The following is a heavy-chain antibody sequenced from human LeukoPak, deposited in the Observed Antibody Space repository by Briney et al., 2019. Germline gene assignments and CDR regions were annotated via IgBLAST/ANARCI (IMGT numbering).Heavy chain of an antibody. CDR2: IIPILGTA. J-gene: IGHJ4*02. D-gene: IGHD1-26*01. CDR3: ARGLEEWELKY. V-gene: IGHV1-69*05. CDR1: GGTFSSYA. Sequence: ASVKVSCKASGGTFSSYAISWVRQAPGQGLEWMGGIIPILGTANYAQKFQGRVTITTDESTSTAYMELSSLRSEDTAVYYCARGLEEWELKYWGQGTLVTVSS.